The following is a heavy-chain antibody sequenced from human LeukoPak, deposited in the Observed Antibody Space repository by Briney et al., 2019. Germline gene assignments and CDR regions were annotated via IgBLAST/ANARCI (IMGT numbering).Heavy chain of an antibody. Sequence: ASVKVSCKASGYTFSNYDINWVRQVTGQGLEWMGWMNPDSGNTGYAQRFQGRVTLTRNPSISTAYMEVSSLRSEDTAVYFCARGLQPKRGYSGYDYGYWGQGTLVTVSS. V-gene: IGHV1-8*01. J-gene: IGHJ4*02. D-gene: IGHD5-12*01. CDR2: MNPDSGNT. CDR3: ARGLQPKRGYSGYDYGY. CDR1: GYTFSNYD.